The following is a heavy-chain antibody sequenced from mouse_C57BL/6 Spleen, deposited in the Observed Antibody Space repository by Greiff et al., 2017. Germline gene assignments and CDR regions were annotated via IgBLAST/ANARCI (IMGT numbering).Heavy chain of an antibody. CDR3: ARYDGSSYWDFDD. Sequence: EVKLVESGPGLVKPSQSLSLTCSVTGYSITSGYYWNWIRQFPGNKLEWMGYISYDGSNNYNPSLKNRISITRDTSKNQFFLKLNSVTTEDTATYYCARYDGSSYWDFDDWGTGTSVTVSS. J-gene: IGHJ1*03. D-gene: IGHD1-1*01. CDR1: GYSITSGYY. V-gene: IGHV3-6*01. CDR2: ISYDGSN.